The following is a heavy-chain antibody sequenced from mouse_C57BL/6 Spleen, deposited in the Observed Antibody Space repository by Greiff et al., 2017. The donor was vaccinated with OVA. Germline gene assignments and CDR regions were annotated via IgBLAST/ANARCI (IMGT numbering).Heavy chain of an antibody. CDR3: ARRGGYFDV. CDR2: IDPANGNT. Sequence: VQLKESVAELVRPGASVKLSCTASGFNIKNTYMTWVKQRPEQGLEWIGRIDPANGNTKYDPKFQGKATLTADTSSNPAYLQLSSLTSEDTAIYYCARRGGYFDVWGTGTTVTVSS. J-gene: IGHJ1*03. CDR1: GFNIKNTY. V-gene: IGHV14-3*01.